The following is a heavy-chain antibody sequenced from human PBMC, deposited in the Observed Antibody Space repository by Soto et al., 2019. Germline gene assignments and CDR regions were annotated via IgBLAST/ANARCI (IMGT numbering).Heavy chain of an antibody. J-gene: IGHJ5*02. V-gene: IGHV1-69*13. Sequence: GASVKVSCKASGGTFSSYAISWVRQAPGQGLEWMGEIIPIFGTANYAQKFQGRVTITADESTSTAYMELSSLRSEDTAVYYCARHRGPSSGYYPSWFEPWGQGTLVTGSS. D-gene: IGHD3-22*01. CDR2: IIPIFGTA. CDR1: GGTFSSYA. CDR3: ARHRGPSSGYYPSWFEP.